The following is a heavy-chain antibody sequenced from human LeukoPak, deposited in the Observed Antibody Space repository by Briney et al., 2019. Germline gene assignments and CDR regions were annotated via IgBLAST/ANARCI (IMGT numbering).Heavy chain of an antibody. J-gene: IGHJ6*02. CDR1: GYTFTSYY. Sequence: ASVKVSCKASGYTFTSYYMHWVRQAPGQGLEWMGIINPSGGSTSYAQKFQGRVTMTRDTSTSTVYMELSSLRSEDTAVYYCARSHSSGWYARSYYYYYGMDVWGQGTTVTVSS. CDR3: ARSHSSGWYARSYYYYYGMDV. V-gene: IGHV1-46*01. D-gene: IGHD6-19*01. CDR2: INPSGGST.